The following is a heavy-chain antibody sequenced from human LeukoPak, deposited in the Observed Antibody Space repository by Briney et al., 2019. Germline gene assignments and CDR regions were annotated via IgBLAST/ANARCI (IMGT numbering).Heavy chain of an antibody. Sequence: SETLSLTCTVSGGSISSGGYYWSWIRQPPGKGLEWIVYIYHSGSTYYNPSLKSRVTISVDRSKNQFSLKLSSVTAADTAVYYCARNPLLFRGVAGAFDIWGQGTMVTVSS. CDR2: IYHSGST. D-gene: IGHD3-10*01. J-gene: IGHJ3*02. V-gene: IGHV4-30-2*01. CDR1: GGSISSGGYY. CDR3: ARNPLLFRGVAGAFDI.